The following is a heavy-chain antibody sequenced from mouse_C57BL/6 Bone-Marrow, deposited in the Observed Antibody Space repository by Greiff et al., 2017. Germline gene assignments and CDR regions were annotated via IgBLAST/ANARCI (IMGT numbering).Heavy chain of an antibody. J-gene: IGHJ3*01. CDR1: GYTFTDHT. CDR2: IYPRDGST. CDR3: ARRRDRQLRLRFAY. Sequence: VKLVESDAELVKPGASVKLSCKVSGYTFTDHTIHWMKQRPEQGLEWIGYIYPRDGSTKYNEQFKGKATLTADKSSSTAYMPLYRLTSEDSAVYFCARRRDRQLRLRFAYWGQGTLVTVSA. V-gene: IGHV1-78*01. D-gene: IGHD3-2*02.